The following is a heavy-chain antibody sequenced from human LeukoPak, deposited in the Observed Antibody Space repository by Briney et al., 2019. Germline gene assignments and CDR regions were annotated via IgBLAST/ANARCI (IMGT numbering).Heavy chain of an antibody. J-gene: IGHJ3*02. CDR3: ARVSSGSDLAFDI. V-gene: IGHV4-31*03. CDR2: IYYSGST. Sequence: SETLSLTCTVSGGSISSGGYYWSWIRQHPGKGLEWIGYIYYSGSTYYNPSLKSRVTISVDTSKNQFSLKLSSVTAADTAVYYCARVSSGSDLAFDIWGQGTMVTVSS. D-gene: IGHD1-26*01. CDR1: GGSISSGGYY.